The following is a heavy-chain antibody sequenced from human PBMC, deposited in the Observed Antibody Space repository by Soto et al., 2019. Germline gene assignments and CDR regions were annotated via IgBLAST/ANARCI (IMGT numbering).Heavy chain of an antibody. D-gene: IGHD1-26*01. J-gene: IGHJ4*02. Sequence: QVQLVQSGAEVKKPGASVKVSCKASGYTFTSYGISWVRQAPGQGLEWMGWISANNGNTNYAQKIQGRVTMTTDTSTRSASTELRSLRSDDTAVYYCARDGRYSGSYGGYYFDYWGQGTLVTVSS. V-gene: IGHV1-18*01. CDR3: ARDGRYSGSYGGYYFDY. CDR2: ISANNGNT. CDR1: GYTFTSYG.